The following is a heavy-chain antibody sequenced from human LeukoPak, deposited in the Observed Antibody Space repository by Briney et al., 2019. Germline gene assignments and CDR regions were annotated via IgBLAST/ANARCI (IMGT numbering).Heavy chain of an antibody. CDR1: GFTFSSYG. CDR2: IKQDGSEK. D-gene: IGHD6-13*01. J-gene: IGHJ4*02. CDR3: ARDLYSSSWYSYGY. V-gene: IGHV3-7*01. Sequence: GGSLRLSCTASGFTFSSYGMNWVRQAPGKGLEWVANIKQDGSEKYYVDSVKGRFTISRDNAKNSLYLQMNSLRAEDTAVYYCARDLYSSSWYSYGYWGQGTLVTVSS.